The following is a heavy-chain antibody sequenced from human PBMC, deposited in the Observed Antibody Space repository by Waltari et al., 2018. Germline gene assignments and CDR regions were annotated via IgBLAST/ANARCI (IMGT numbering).Heavy chain of an antibody. Sequence: VHMVESGGGLVLPGGSLRLSCEASGVPSSASGLMWDRQAPGKGLQWVSCIHSSGGHIQYADSVKGRFTISRDNTNNSLYLQIKSLRAEDTAVYYCARSGFGFSDYDQGEYAFDIWGQGTKVTVSS. V-gene: IGHV3-21*06. CDR2: IHSSGGHI. D-gene: IGHD5-12*01. J-gene: IGHJ3*02. CDR3: ARSGFGFSDYDQGEYAFDI. CDR1: GVPSSASG.